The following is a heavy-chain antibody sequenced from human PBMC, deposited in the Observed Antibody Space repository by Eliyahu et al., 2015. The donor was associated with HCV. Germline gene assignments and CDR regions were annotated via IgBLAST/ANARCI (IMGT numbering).Heavy chain of an antibody. V-gene: IGHV3-49*05. J-gene: IGHJ6*03. CDR3: RGGHCPVGTCYYYYLDV. D-gene: IGHD2-2*01. Sequence: EVQLVESGGGLAKPGRSMRLSCTASGFXLGXHAVXWFRQAPGKGLEWLGLIRRKVHGGTPEYAASVNGRFFMSRDDSENIAYLQMNTLKTEDTAMYCSRGGHCPVGTCYYYYLDVWGKGTTVTVSS. CDR2: IRRKVHGGTP. CDR1: GFXLGXHA.